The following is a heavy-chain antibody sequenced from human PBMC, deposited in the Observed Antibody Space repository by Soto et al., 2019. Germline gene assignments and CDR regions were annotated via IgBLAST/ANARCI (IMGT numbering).Heavy chain of an antibody. Sequence: QVQLVESGGGVVQPGRSLRLSCAASGFTFSSYAMHWVRQAPGKGLAWVAVISYDGSNKYYADSVKGRFTISRDNSKNTLYLQMNSLGAEDTAVYYCARDKSPYSSGWHNRHFDYWGQGTLVTVSS. CDR2: ISYDGSNK. CDR3: ARDKSPYSSGWHNRHFDY. J-gene: IGHJ4*02. D-gene: IGHD6-19*01. CDR1: GFTFSSYA. V-gene: IGHV3-30-3*01.